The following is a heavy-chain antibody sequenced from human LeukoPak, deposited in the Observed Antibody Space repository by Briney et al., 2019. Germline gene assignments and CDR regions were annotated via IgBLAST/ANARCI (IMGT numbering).Heavy chain of an antibody. J-gene: IGHJ6*02. CDR1: GGSLSSFY. Sequence: SETLSHTRTVSGGSLSSFYWRWLRPPPGEGLEWSGYIYYSGSTNYNPSLNSRVSISVDTSMTQFSLKLSSTTAADTAVYYCARTSSGWSDYYYYGMDGWGQATTVSVSS. D-gene: IGHD6-19*01. V-gene: IGHV4-59*01. CDR3: ARTSSGWSDYYYYGMDG. CDR2: IYYSGST.